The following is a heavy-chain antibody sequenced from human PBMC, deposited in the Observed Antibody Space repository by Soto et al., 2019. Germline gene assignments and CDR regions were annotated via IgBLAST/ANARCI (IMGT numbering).Heavy chain of an antibody. CDR1: GYTFTSYG. Sequence: ASVKVSCKASGYTFTSYGISWVRQAPGQGLEWMGWISAYNGNTNYAQKLQGRVTMTTDTSTSTAYMELRSLRSDDTAVYYCARLVRFLEWLLTYHSYYFDYWGQGTLVTVSS. CDR3: ARLVRFLEWLLTYHSYYFDY. D-gene: IGHD3-3*01. CDR2: ISAYNGNT. J-gene: IGHJ4*02. V-gene: IGHV1-18*01.